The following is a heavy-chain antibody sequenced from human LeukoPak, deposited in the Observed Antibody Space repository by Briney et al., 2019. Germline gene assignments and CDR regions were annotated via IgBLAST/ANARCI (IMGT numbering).Heavy chain of an antibody. D-gene: IGHD2-21*02. CDR1: GYTFTSYY. V-gene: IGHV1-46*01. CDR3: ARDFGCGGDCGVDY. CDR2: INPSGGST. J-gene: IGHJ4*02. Sequence: WASVKVSCEASGYTFTSYYMHWVRQAPGQGLEWMGIINPSGGSTTYAQRFQGRVTMTRDLSTSTVYMELSSLRSEDTAVYYCARDFGCGGDCGVDYWGQGTLVTVSS.